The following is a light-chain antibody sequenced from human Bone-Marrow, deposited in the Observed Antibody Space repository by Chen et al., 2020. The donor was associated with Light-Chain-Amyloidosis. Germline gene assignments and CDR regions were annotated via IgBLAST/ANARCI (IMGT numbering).Light chain of an antibody. CDR3: HQSGSSSFT. J-gene: IGKJ3*01. Sequence: EIVLTQSPGTLSLSPGERATLSCRASQSVSSNYLAWYQQKPGQAPRLLMYGASRRAACIPDRFSGSGSGTDFTLTISRLEPEDFAVYYCHQSGSSSFTFGPGTTVDIK. CDR1: QSVSSNY. V-gene: IGKV3-20*01. CDR2: GAS.